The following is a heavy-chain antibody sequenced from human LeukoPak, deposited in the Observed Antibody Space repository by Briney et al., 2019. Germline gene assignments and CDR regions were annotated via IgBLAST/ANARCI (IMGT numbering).Heavy chain of an antibody. CDR1: GFTFSSYT. V-gene: IGHV3-23*01. J-gene: IGHJ4*02. D-gene: IGHD2-21*02. CDR2: ISGGGDIT. CDR3: VREDTPATANY. Sequence: GGSLRLSCAASGFTFSSYTMSWVRQAPGKGLEWVSAISGGGDITYYADSVTGRFTISRDNSKDTLFLQMHSLRPGDTAVYYCVREDTPATANYWGQGTLVTISS.